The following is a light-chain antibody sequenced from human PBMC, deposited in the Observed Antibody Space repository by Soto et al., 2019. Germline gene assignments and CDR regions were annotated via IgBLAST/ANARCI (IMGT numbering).Light chain of an antibody. CDR2: EDH. J-gene: IGLJ2*01. Sequence: NFMLTQPHSVSESPGKTVTISCTGNGGTIANNYVQWYQQRPGSAPTALIYEDHLRPAGVPDRFSGSIDSTSNSASLTIIDLKNEDEDDYYCQSYDGHYGDVIFGGGTKLTVL. CDR1: GGTIANNY. V-gene: IGLV6-57*02. CDR3: QSYDGHYGDVI.